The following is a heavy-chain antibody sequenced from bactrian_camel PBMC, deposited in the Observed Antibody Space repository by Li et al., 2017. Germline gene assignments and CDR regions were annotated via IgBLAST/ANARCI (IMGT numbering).Heavy chain of an antibody. J-gene: IGHJ4*01. Sequence: HVQLVESGGGSVQAGGSLRLSCTASGYASSRYCMSWFRQAPGKEREVVATLDGGGSTTYADSVKGRFTISKDNAKSTLYLHMNSLKPEDTAMYYCAAGRYWGQGTQVTVS. CDR1: GYASSRYC. D-gene: IGHD3*01. CDR2: LDGGGST. V-gene: IGHV3S57*01. CDR3: AAGRY.